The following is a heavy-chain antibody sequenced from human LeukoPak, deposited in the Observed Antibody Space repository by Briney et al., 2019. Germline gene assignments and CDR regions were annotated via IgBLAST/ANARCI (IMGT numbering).Heavy chain of an antibody. V-gene: IGHV3-33*01. J-gene: IGHJ4*02. Sequence: PGRSLRLSCAASGFTFSNYVMHWVRQAPGKGLEWVAVIWDDGSNEYYADSVKGRFTIFRDNRRNTLYLQMNSLRAEDTAVYSCARDHSGTQDYWGQGTLVTVSS. CDR3: ARDHSGTQDY. CDR2: IWDDGSNE. D-gene: IGHD1-1*01. CDR1: GFTFSNYV.